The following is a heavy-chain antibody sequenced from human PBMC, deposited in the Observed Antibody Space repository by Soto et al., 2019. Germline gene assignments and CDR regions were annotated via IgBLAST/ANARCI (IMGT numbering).Heavy chain of an antibody. D-gene: IGHD2-2*01. Sequence: QVTLKESGPVLVKPTETLTLTCTVSGFSLSNARMGVSWIRQPPGKALEWLAHIFSNDEKSYSTSLKSRLTISTDTSKSQVVLTMTNMDPVDTATYYCARISRDCSSTSCSHGWFDPWGQGTLVTVSS. J-gene: IGHJ5*02. CDR3: ARISRDCSSTSCSHGWFDP. V-gene: IGHV2-26*01. CDR2: IFSNDEK. CDR1: GFSLSNARMG.